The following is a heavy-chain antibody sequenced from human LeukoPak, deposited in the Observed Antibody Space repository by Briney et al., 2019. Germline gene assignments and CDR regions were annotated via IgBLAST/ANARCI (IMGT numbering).Heavy chain of an antibody. CDR1: GGTFSSYA. V-gene: IGHV1-69*04. Sequence: SVKVSCKASGGTFSSYAISWVRQAPGQGLEWMGRIIPILGMANYAQKFQGRVTITADKSTSTAYMELSSLRSEDTAVYYCARGFLGSPGYYFDYWGQGTLVTVSS. CDR2: IIPILGMA. J-gene: IGHJ4*02. CDR3: ARGFLGSPGYYFDY. D-gene: IGHD3-16*01.